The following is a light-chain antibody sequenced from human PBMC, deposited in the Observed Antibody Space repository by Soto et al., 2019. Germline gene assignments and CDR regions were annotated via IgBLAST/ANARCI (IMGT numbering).Light chain of an antibody. CDR3: SSYASRSTV. V-gene: IGLV2-14*01. Sequence: QSALTQPPSASGSPGQSLTISCTGTSSDVGGYNYVSWYQQHPGKAPKFMIYEVNNRPSGVSNRFSGSKSGNTASLTISGLQAEDEAIYYCSSYASRSTVFGGGTKLTVL. CDR2: EVN. CDR1: SSDVGGYNY. J-gene: IGLJ2*01.